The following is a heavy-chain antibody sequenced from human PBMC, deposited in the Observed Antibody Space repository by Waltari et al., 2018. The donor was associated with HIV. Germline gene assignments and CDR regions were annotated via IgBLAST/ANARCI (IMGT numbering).Heavy chain of an antibody. CDR3: ARFDGGNSEVYH. Sequence: EVQLVESGGGLVKPGGSLRLSCAAYGFTLRGFSMSWIRQAPGRGLEWVASIDSSNTYIHYADSVRCRFTISRDNAKNSLYLQMNSLRAEDTALYYCARFDGGNSEVYHWGQGTLVTVSS. D-gene: IGHD2-21*01. CDR2: IDSSNTYI. J-gene: IGHJ4*02. V-gene: IGHV3-21*01. CDR1: GFTLRGFS.